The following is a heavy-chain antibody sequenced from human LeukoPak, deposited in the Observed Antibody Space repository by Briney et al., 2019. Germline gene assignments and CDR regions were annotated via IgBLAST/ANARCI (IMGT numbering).Heavy chain of an antibody. CDR3: ARTVGIIAVAGTCDY. CDR2: ISSSSSYI. V-gene: IGHV3-21*01. J-gene: IGHJ4*02. Sequence: GGSLRLSCAASGFTFSSYSMNWVRQAPGKGLEWVSSISSSSSYIYYADPVKGRFTISRDNAKNSLYLQMNSLRAEDTAVYYCARTVGIIAVAGTCDYWGQGTLVTVSS. D-gene: IGHD6-19*01. CDR1: GFTFSSYS.